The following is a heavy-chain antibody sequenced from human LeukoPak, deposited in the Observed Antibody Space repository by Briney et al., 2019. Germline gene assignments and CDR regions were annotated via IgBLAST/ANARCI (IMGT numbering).Heavy chain of an antibody. CDR3: ARDHDWDYMDV. J-gene: IGHJ6*03. CDR1: GFTVSSNY. Sequence: GGSLRLSCAASGFTVSSNYMSWVRQAPGKGLEWVSFISSSSSYIYYADSVKGRFTISRHNAKNSLYLQMNSLRAEDTAVYYCARDHDWDYMDVWGKGTTVTISS. D-gene: IGHD3-9*01. CDR2: ISSSSSYI. V-gene: IGHV3-21*01.